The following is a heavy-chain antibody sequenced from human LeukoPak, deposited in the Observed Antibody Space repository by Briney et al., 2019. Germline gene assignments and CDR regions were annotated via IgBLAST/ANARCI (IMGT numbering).Heavy chain of an antibody. CDR1: GFTFSSYA. CDR2: ISYDGNNK. D-gene: IGHD6-19*01. V-gene: IGHV3-30-3*01. CDR3: ARDASHSSGWYYSPGVNWFDP. Sequence: GGSLRLSCAASGFTFSSYAMHWVRQAPGKGLSWVAVISYDGNNKYYADSVKGRFTISRDNSKNTLYLQMNSLRAEDTAVYYCARDASHSSGWYYSPGVNWFDPWGQGTLVTVSS. J-gene: IGHJ5*02.